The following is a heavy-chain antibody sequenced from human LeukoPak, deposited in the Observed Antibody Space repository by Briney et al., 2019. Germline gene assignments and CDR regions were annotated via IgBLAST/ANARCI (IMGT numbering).Heavy chain of an antibody. Sequence: SVKVSCKASGGTFSSYAISWVRQVPGQGLEWMGRIIPIFGTANYAQKFQDRVTITTDESTSTAYMELSSLRSEDTAVYYCAREKRKTYYYDSSGFDAFGIWGQGTMVTVSS. D-gene: IGHD3-22*01. CDR1: GGTFSSYA. CDR2: IIPIFGTA. J-gene: IGHJ3*02. CDR3: AREKRKTYYYDSSGFDAFGI. V-gene: IGHV1-69*05.